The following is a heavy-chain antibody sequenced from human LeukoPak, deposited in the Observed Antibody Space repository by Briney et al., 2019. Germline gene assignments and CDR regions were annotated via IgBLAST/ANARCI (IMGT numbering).Heavy chain of an antibody. V-gene: IGHV6-1*01. CDR1: GDSVSCNSAA. Sequence: SQTLSLTCAISGDSVSCNSAAWNWIRQSPSRGLEWLGRTYYRSKWYNDYAVSVKGRITINPDTSKNQFSLQLNSVTPEDTAVYYCSRDQVTVGVLDLWGQGTLVTVSS. J-gene: IGHJ5*02. CDR3: SRDQVTVGVLDL. D-gene: IGHD1-26*01. CDR2: TYYRSKWYN.